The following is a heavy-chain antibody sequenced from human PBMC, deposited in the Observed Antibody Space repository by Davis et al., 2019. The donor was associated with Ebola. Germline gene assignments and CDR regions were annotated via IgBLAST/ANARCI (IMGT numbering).Heavy chain of an antibody. J-gene: IGHJ3*02. CDR3: AREGGYCSGGSCYTQTIDAFDI. Sequence: PGESLKISCAASGISFSTYAIHWVRQAPGKGLEWVAVISYDGSNKYYADSVKGRFTISRDNSKNTLYLQMNSLRAEDTAVYYCAREGGYCSGGSCYTQTIDAFDIWGQGTMVTVSS. CDR2: ISYDGSNK. D-gene: IGHD2-15*01. CDR1: GISFSTYA. V-gene: IGHV3-30-3*01.